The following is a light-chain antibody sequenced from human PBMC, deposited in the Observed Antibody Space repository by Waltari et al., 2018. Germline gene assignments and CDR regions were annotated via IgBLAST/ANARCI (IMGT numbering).Light chain of an antibody. CDR1: QRISSN. Sequence: EIVMTQSPATLSWSPGERATLSCRASQRISSNLAWYQQKPGQAPRLRIYAASTRATGIPARFSGSGSETEFTLTISSLQPEDFAIYYCQQYNNWPFAFGQGTKLEVK. CDR2: AAS. V-gene: IGKV3-15*01. J-gene: IGKJ2*01. CDR3: QQYNNWPFA.